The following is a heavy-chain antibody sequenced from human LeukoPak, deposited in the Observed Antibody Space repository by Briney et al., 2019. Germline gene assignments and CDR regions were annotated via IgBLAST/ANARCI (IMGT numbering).Heavy chain of an antibody. J-gene: IGHJ4*02. CDR1: DYTFTSYG. CDR2: ISAYNGNT. D-gene: IGHD2-2*01. CDR3: ARGYCSSTSCQSYHDY. V-gene: IGHV1-18*01. Sequence: ASVKVSCKASDYTFTSYGISWVRQAPGQGLEWMGWISAYNGNTNYAQKLQGRVTMTTDTSTSTAYMELRSLRSDDTAVYYCARGYCSSTSCQSYHDYWGQGTLVTVSS.